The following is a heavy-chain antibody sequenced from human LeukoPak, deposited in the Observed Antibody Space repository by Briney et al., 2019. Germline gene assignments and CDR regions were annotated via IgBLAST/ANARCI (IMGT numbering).Heavy chain of an antibody. CDR1: GFTFSSYS. V-gene: IGHV3-48*01. J-gene: IGHJ4*02. CDR3: ARDPLGIVGATPGY. CDR2: ISSSSSTI. D-gene: IGHD1-26*01. Sequence: GGSLRLSCAASGFTFSSYSMNWVRQAPGKGLEWLSYISSSSSTISYADSVRGRFTISRDSAKNSLYLQMNSLRAEDTAVYYCARDPLGIVGATPGYWGQGTLVTVSS.